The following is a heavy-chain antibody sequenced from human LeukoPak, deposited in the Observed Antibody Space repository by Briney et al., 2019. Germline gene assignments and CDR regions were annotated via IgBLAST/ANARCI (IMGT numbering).Heavy chain of an antibody. CDR1: GFTFSSYW. Sequence: PGRSLRLSCAASGFTFSSYWMHWVRQTPEKGLVRVSRINSDGSSTSYADSVKGRFTISRDNAKNTLYLQMNSLRVEDTAVYYCARDAGKLLVPYNWFDPWGQGTLVTVSS. J-gene: IGHJ5*02. CDR2: INSDGSST. V-gene: IGHV3-74*01. CDR3: ARDAGKLLVPYNWFDP. D-gene: IGHD2-8*02.